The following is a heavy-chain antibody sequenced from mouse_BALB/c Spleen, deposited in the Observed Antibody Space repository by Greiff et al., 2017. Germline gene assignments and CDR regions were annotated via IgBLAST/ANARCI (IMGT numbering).Heavy chain of an antibody. V-gene: IGHV5-6-4*01. CDR2: ISSGGSYT. Sequence: EVKVVESGGGLVKPGGSLKLSCAASGFTFSSYTMSWVRQTPEKRLEWVATISSGGSYTYYPDSVKGRFTISRDNAKNTLYLQMSSLKSEDTAMYYCTRVGDYDKSFDYWGQGTTLTVSS. J-gene: IGHJ2*01. D-gene: IGHD2-4*01. CDR1: GFTFSSYT. CDR3: TRVGDYDKSFDY.